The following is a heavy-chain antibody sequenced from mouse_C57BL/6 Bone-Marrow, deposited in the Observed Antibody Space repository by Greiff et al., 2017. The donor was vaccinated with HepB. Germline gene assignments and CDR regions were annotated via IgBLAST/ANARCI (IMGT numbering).Heavy chain of an antibody. CDR2: INPYNGGT. Sequence: VHVKQSGPVLVKPGASVKMSCKASGYTFTDYYMNWVKQSHGKSLEWIGVINPYNGGTSYNQKFKGKATLTVDKSSSTAYMELNSLTSEDSAVYYCARFPMDYWGQGTSVTVSS. CDR3: ARFPMDY. V-gene: IGHV1-19*01. J-gene: IGHJ4*01. CDR1: GYTFTDYY.